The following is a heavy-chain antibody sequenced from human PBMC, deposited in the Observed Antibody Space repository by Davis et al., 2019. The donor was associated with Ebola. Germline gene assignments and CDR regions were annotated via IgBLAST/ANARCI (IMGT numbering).Heavy chain of an antibody. CDR1: GYSFTSYW. J-gene: IGHJ6*02. CDR3: ARHGIVVVPAAVPDYYYGMDV. Sequence: GESLKISCKGSGYSFTSYWIGWVRQMPGKGLEWMGIIYPGDSDTRYSPSFQGQVTISADKSISTAYLQWSSLKASDTAMYYCARHGIVVVPAAVPDYYYGMDVWGQGTTGTVSS. V-gene: IGHV5-51*01. CDR2: IYPGDSDT. D-gene: IGHD2-2*01.